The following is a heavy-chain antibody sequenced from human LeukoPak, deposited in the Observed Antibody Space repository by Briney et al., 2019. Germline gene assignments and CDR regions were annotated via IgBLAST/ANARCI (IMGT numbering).Heavy chain of an antibody. J-gene: IGHJ5*02. Sequence: ASVKVSCKASGYTFTSYGISWVRQAPGQGLEWMGWISAYNGNTNYAQKLQGRVTMTTDTSTSIAYMELRSLRSDDTAVYYCARSGLRFLEWSTSHNWFDPWGQGTLVTVSS. CDR2: ISAYNGNT. CDR3: ARSGLRFLEWSTSHNWFDP. CDR1: GYTFTSYG. D-gene: IGHD3-3*01. V-gene: IGHV1-18*01.